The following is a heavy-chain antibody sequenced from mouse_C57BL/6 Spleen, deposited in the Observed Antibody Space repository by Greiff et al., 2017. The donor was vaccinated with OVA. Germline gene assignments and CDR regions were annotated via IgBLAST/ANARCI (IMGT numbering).Heavy chain of an antibody. V-gene: IGHV1-69*01. CDR1: GHTFTSYW. CDR2: IDPSDSYT. CDR3: ARGGYGSSYWFAY. D-gene: IGHD1-1*01. Sequence: QVQLQQPGAELVMPGASVKLSCKASGHTFTSYWMHWVKQRPGQGLEWIGEIDPSDSYTNYNQKFKGKSTLTVDKSSSTAYMQLSSLTSEDSAVYYCARGGYGSSYWFAYWGQGTLVTVSA. J-gene: IGHJ3*01.